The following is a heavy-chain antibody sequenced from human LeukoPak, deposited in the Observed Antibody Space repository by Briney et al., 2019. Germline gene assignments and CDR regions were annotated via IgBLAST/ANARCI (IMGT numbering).Heavy chain of an antibody. J-gene: IGHJ6*02. CDR1: GFTFSDYY. Sequence: GGSLRLSCAASGFTFSDYYMSWIRQAPGKGLEWVSYISSSGSTIYYADSVKGRFTISRDNSKNTLYLQMNNLRAEDTAVYYCAKSRDSGYYSHILPGYYYGMDVWGQGTTVTVSS. V-gene: IGHV3-11*04. CDR3: AKSRDSGYYSHILPGYYYGMDV. CDR2: ISSSGSTI. D-gene: IGHD3-22*01.